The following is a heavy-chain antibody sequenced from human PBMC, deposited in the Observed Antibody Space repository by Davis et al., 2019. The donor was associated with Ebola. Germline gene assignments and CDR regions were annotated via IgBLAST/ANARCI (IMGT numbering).Heavy chain of an antibody. Sequence: GESLKISCQGSGYTFTTYWIAWVRQMPGKGLEWMGIIYPGDSDTRYSPSFQGQVTFSADKSISTVYLQWSSLKASDTAMYYCARGTDGYNPGGYFDSWGQGTLVTVSS. CDR1: GYTFTTYW. D-gene: IGHD5-24*01. J-gene: IGHJ4*02. CDR2: IYPGDSDT. CDR3: ARGTDGYNPGGYFDS. V-gene: IGHV5-51*01.